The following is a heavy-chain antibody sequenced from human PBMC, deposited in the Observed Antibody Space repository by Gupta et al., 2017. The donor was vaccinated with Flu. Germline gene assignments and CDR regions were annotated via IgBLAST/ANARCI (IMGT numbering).Heavy chain of an antibody. CDR3: ARGFPDSSYRWFDP. J-gene: IGHJ5*02. CDR2: MKTDGTQV. Sequence: YWMTWIRQTPGKGLEWVANMKTDGTQVNYGESVKGRFAISRDIDENALFLQMTSLTVEDTAMYYCARGFPDSSYRWFDPWGKGTLVTVSA. V-gene: IGHV3-7*01. CDR1: YW. D-gene: IGHD2-2*01.